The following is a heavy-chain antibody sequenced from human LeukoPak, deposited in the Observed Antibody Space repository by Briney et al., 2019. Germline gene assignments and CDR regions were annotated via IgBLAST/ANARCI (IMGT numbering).Heavy chain of an antibody. CDR3: ARVGQGDSSGLFDY. V-gene: IGHV3-48*04. CDR1: GFTFGSYS. Sequence: GGSLRLSCAASGFTFGSYSMNWVRQAPGKGLEWVSYISSSSSTIYYADSVKGRFTISRDNAKNSLYLQMNSLRAEDTAVYYCARVGQGDSSGLFDYWGQGTLVTVSS. J-gene: IGHJ4*02. D-gene: IGHD3-22*01. CDR2: ISSSSSTI.